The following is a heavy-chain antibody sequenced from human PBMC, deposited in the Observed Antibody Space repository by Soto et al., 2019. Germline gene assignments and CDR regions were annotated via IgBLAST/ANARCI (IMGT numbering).Heavy chain of an antibody. CDR2: VIGTGIDT. CDR3: AKATRGQCIGAHFYALDF. CDR1: GFTFTNYA. Sequence: EVQLLESGGGLVQPGGSLRLSCAASGFTFTNYAMNWVRHSPGKGLEWVASVIGTGIDTYHAASVKGRFTISRDNSRNTMYLEMNRLRAEDTAMYHCAKATRGQCIGAHFYALDFWGQGILVTVS. J-gene: IGHJ4*02. V-gene: IGHV3-23*01. D-gene: IGHD2-15*01.